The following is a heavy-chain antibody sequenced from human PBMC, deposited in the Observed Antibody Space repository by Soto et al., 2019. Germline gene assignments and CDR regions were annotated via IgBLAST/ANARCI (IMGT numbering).Heavy chain of an antibody. Sequence: SETLSLTCTVSGGSISSSSYYWGWIRQPPGKGLEWIGSIYYSGSTYYNPSLKSRVTISVDTSKNQFSLKLSSVTAADTAVYYCARQLSPFDTAMVGVSWFDPWGQGTLVTVSS. CDR2: IYYSGST. V-gene: IGHV4-39*01. CDR3: ARQLSPFDTAMVGVSWFDP. D-gene: IGHD5-18*01. CDR1: GGSISSSSYY. J-gene: IGHJ5*02.